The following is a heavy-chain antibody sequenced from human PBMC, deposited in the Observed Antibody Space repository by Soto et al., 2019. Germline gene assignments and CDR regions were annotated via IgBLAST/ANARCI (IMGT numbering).Heavy chain of an antibody. V-gene: IGHV2-5*02. J-gene: IGHJ4*02. CDR3: AHRVLRTVFGLVTTTAIYFDF. Sequence: QITLNESGPTQVKPRQSLTLTCTFSGFSLTTSGVGVCWIRQSPGKAPEWIALIYWDDDKRYSPSLKSRLTITKDTSKNQVVLTMADLDPADTATYYCAHRVLRTVFGLVTTTAIYFDFWGQGTPVAVSS. D-gene: IGHD3-3*01. CDR2: IYWDDDK. CDR1: GFSLTTSGVG.